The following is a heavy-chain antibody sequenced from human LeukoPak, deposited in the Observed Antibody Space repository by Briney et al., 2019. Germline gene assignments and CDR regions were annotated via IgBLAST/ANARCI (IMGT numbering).Heavy chain of an antibody. V-gene: IGHV4-59*01. J-gene: IGHJ6*03. Sequence: PSETLSLTCAVYGGSFSGYYWSWIRQPPGKGLEWIGYIYYSGSTNYNPSLKSRVTISVDTSKNQFSLKLRSVTAADTAVYYCARGGAYDSSGYRYFYYYMDVWGKGTTVTVSS. CDR3: ARGGAYDSSGYRYFYYYMDV. CDR1: GGSFSGYY. D-gene: IGHD3-22*01. CDR2: IYYSGST.